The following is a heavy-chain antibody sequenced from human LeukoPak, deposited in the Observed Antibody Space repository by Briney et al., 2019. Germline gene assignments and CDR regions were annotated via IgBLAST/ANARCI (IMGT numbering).Heavy chain of an antibody. CDR3: ARGKGYYDSSGYYYSGSNWFDP. J-gene: IGHJ5*02. D-gene: IGHD3-22*01. CDR2: IWYDGSNK. CDR1: GFTFSSYG. Sequence: PGGSLRLSCAASGFTFSSYGMHWVLQAPGKGLEWVAVIWYDGSNKYYADSVKGRFTISRDNSKNTLYLQMNSLRAEDTAVYYCARGKGYYDSSGYYYSGSNWFDPWGQGTLVTVSS. V-gene: IGHV3-33*01.